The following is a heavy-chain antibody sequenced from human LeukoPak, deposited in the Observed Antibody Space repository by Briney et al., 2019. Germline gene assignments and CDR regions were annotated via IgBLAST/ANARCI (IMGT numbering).Heavy chain of an antibody. CDR3: ARGRSYWDCSGGSCSEGGGNYYGMDV. CDR2: MNPNSGNT. CDR1: GYTFTSYG. D-gene: IGHD2-15*01. V-gene: IGHV1-8*02. Sequence: ASVKVSCKASGYTFTSYGISWVRQATGQGLEWMGWMNPNSGNTGYAQKFQGRVTMTRNTSISTAYTELSSLRSEDTAVYYCARGRSYWDCSGGSCSEGGGNYYGMDVWGQGTTVTVSS. J-gene: IGHJ6*02.